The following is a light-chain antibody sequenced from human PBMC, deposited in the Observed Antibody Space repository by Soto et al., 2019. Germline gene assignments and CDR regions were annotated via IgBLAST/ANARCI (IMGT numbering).Light chain of an antibody. J-gene: IGKJ3*01. CDR1: QSVSSSY. CDR3: QQYGSSFT. CDR2: GAS. Sequence: EIVLTQSPGTLSLSPGERATLSCRASQSVSSSYLAWYQQKPGQAPRLLIYGASSRATGIPDRFSGSGSATDFTLTISRLEPEDFAVYYCQQYGSSFTFGPGTKVDI. V-gene: IGKV3-20*01.